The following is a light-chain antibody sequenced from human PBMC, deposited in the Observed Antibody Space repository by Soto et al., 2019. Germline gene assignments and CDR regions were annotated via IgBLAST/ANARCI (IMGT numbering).Light chain of an antibody. J-gene: IGKJ4*01. CDR2: DAS. Sequence: EIPVTKSPSTLSASVGNRVTIACRASQSISSWLAWYQQKPGKAPKLLIYDASSLESGVPSRFSGSGSGPECTLTISSLQPDAFATYYCQQYYSYPRTFGGGTKVDVK. CDR1: QSISSW. CDR3: QQYYSYPRT. V-gene: IGKV1-5*01.